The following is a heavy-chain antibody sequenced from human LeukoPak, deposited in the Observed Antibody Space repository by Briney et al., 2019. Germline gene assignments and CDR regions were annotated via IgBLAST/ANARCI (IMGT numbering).Heavy chain of an antibody. CDR3: ARGGRDGYNLYDY. D-gene: IGHD5-24*01. CDR2: IYHSGTT. Sequence: SETLSLTCAVSGYSITSSSWWGWIRQPPGKGLEWIGYIYHSGTTYYNPSLQSRVTMSVDASKNQFSLKLSSVTAADTAVYYCARGGRDGYNLYDYWGQGTLVTVSS. CDR1: GYSITSSSW. V-gene: IGHV4-28*03. J-gene: IGHJ4*02.